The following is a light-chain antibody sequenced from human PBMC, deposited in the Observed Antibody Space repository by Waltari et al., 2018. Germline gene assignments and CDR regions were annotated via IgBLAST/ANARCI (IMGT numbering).Light chain of an antibody. Sequence: EIVMTQSPATLSVSPGERATLSCRASQSVRNNLVWYQQKPGQAPRLLIYGASTRVTSIPARFSGSRSGTEFTLTISSLQSEDFAVYYCQQYNNWPPWTFGQGTKVEIK. CDR3: QQYNNWPPWT. V-gene: IGKV3-15*01. CDR2: GAS. CDR1: QSVRNN. J-gene: IGKJ1*01.